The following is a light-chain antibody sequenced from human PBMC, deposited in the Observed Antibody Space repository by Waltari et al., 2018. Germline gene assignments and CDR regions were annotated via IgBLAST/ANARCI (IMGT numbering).Light chain of an antibody. CDR3: SSYAGSNTWV. Sequence: QSALTQPPSASESPGQSVTISCTGTSSDVGDYDFFSWYQHHPGKAPKIMIYEVSKRPSGVPDRFSGSKSGSTASLTVSGLQAEDEATYYCSSYAGSNTWVFGGGTKLTVL. CDR1: SSDVGDYDF. V-gene: IGLV2-8*01. J-gene: IGLJ3*02. CDR2: EVS.